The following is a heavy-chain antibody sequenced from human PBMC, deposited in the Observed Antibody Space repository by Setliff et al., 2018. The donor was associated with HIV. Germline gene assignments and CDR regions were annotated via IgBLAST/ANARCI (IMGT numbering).Heavy chain of an antibody. Sequence: LRLSCVASGFDFKNYWMTWVRQAPGKGLEWVASLRDDGTEKFYLDSVRGRFTVSRDNARNSLYLQVNSLRAEDTAVYYCARTQFDRRGYYYVGFYYYYNYMDAWGKGTTVTVSS. V-gene: IGHV3-7*01. CDR3: ARTQFDRRGYYYVGFYYYYNYMDA. D-gene: IGHD3-22*01. CDR1: GFDFKNYW. CDR2: LRDDGTEK. J-gene: IGHJ6*03.